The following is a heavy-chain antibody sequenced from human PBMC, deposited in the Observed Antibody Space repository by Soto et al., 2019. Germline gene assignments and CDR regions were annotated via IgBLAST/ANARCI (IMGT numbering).Heavy chain of an antibody. D-gene: IGHD2-8*01. Sequence: PSETLSLTCTVSGGSISSSSYYWGWIRQPPGKGLEWIGSIYYSGSTYYNPSLKTRVTISVDTSKNQFSLKLSSVTAADTAVYYCARGKRRNKSVKEVRTRPYASFDLWGQGTMVTVSS. CDR2: IYYSGST. J-gene: IGHJ3*01. CDR1: GGSISSSSYY. V-gene: IGHV4-39*01. CDR3: ARGKRRNKSVKEVRTRPYASFDL.